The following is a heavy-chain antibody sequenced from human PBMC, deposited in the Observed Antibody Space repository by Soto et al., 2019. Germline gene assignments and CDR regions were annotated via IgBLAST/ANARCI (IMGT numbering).Heavy chain of an antibody. CDR3: ARGRTIAALYWFDP. Sequence: ASVKVSCKASGCTFTSYAIHWVRQAPGQRLEWMGWINADNGNTKYSQKFQGRVTITRDTSASTAYMELSSLRSEDTGVYYCARGRTIAALYWFDPWGQGTLVTVSS. CDR1: GCTFTSYA. D-gene: IGHD6-6*01. CDR2: INADNGNT. J-gene: IGHJ5*02. V-gene: IGHV1-3*01.